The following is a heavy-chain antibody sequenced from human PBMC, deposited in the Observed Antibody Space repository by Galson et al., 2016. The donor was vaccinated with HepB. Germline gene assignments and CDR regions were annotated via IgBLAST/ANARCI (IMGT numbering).Heavy chain of an antibody. CDR3: ARGDIVGAIFDY. D-gene: IGHD1-26*01. CDR2: ISSSSSYI. J-gene: IGHJ4*02. Sequence: SLRLSCAASGLTFSSYSMNWVRQAPGKGLEWVSSISSSSSYIYYADSVKGRFTISRDKAKNSLYLQMNSLRAEDTAVYYCARGDIVGAIFDYWGQGTLVTVSS. V-gene: IGHV3-21*01. CDR1: GLTFSSYS.